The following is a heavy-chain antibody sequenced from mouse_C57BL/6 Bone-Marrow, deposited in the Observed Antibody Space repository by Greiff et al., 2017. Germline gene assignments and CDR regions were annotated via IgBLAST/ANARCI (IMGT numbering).Heavy chain of an antibody. D-gene: IGHD3-3*01. Sequence: VQGVESGPGLVAPSQSLSITCTVSGFSLTSYAISWVRQPPGKGLEWLGVIWTGGGTNYNSALNSRLSISKDNSKSQVFLKMNSLQTDDTARYYRARNSGTGGNYFDYWGQGTTLTVSS. CDR3: ARNSGTGGNYFDY. CDR1: GFSLTSYA. J-gene: IGHJ2*01. CDR2: IWTGGGT. V-gene: IGHV2-9-1*01.